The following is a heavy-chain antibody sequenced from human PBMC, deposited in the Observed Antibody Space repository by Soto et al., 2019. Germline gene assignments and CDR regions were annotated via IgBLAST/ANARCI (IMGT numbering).Heavy chain of an antibody. Sequence: QVQLLQSGAEVKKPGASVKVSCKASGYTFTNYGITWVRQAPGQGLERMGWSSAYNGNTHYTQRLQGRVTMTTDTSTSTAYMELRGLRSDDTAVYYCATVRQLVGYSYYYMGVWGQGTTVTDSS. V-gene: IGHV1-18*01. CDR3: ATVRQLVGYSYYYMGV. J-gene: IGHJ6*03. D-gene: IGHD6-6*01. CDR2: SSAYNGNT. CDR1: GYTFTNYG.